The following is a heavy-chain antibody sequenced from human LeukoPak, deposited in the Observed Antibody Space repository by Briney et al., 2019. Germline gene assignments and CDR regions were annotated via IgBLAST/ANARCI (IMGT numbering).Heavy chain of an antibody. Sequence: PSETLSLTCAVSGYSISSGYYWSWIRQPPGKGLEWIGNIYYSGSTNYNPSLKSRVTISADTSKNQFSLKLSSVTAADTAVYYCARTHCGGDCYLSDYYYMDVWGKGTTVTVSS. CDR1: GYSISSGYY. V-gene: IGHV4-61*01. CDR2: IYYSGST. D-gene: IGHD2-21*01. J-gene: IGHJ6*03. CDR3: ARTHCGGDCYLSDYYYMDV.